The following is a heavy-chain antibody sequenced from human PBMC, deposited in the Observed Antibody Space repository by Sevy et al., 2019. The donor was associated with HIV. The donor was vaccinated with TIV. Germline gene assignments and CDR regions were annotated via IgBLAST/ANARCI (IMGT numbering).Heavy chain of an antibody. Sequence: GGSLRLSCAASGFIFSNYAIHWVRRAPGKGLEWVAVISYDGSNKHYAASVKGRFTISRDNSRNTLFLQMNSLRFDDTAVYYCARDPTFSSDTRGYYPFDSWGQGTLVTVSS. V-gene: IGHV3-30*04. D-gene: IGHD3-22*01. J-gene: IGHJ4*02. CDR3: ARDPTFSSDTRGYYPFDS. CDR2: ISYDGSNK. CDR1: GFIFSNYA.